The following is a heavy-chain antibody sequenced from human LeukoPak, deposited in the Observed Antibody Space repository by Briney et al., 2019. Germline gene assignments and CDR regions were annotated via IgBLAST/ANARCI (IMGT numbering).Heavy chain of an antibody. J-gene: IGHJ6*03. Sequence: ESGPVLVKPTETLTLTCTVSGFSLDDSIMGVSWIRQPPGKALEWLAHIFSNDKKSYSPSLKSRLTTSKDTSNSQVVLTMTNVDPVDTATYYCARSVYDFWSGDPLGMSLDYMDVRGQGTTVIVSS. CDR2: IFSNDKK. CDR3: ARSVYDFWSGDPLGMSLDYMDV. V-gene: IGHV2-26*01. CDR1: GFSLDDSIMG. D-gene: IGHD3-3*01.